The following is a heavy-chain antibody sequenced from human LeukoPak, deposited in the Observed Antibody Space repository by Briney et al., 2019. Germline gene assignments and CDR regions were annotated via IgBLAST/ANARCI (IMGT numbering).Heavy chain of an antibody. CDR3: ARPAEPIYGSGSYYDSLNWFDP. CDR1: GYTFTSYA. D-gene: IGHD3-10*01. Sequence: ASVKVSCKASGYTFTSYAMHWVRQAPGQRLEWMGWINAGNGNTKYSQKFQGRVTITRDTSASTAYMELSSLRSEDTAVYYCARPAEPIYGSGSYYDSLNWFDPWGQGTLVTVSS. CDR2: INAGNGNT. V-gene: IGHV1-3*01. J-gene: IGHJ5*02.